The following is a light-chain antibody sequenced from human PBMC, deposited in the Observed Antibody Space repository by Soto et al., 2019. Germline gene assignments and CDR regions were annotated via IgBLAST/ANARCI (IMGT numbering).Light chain of an antibody. CDR1: QSVSSY. V-gene: IGKV3-11*01. Sequence: ILLTPSPATLSLSPGETATLSCRASQSVSSYLAWYQQKPGQAPRLLIYDASNRATGIPARFSGSGSGTDFTLTISSLEPEDFAVYYCQQYNTGPPITFGQGTRLEIK. CDR2: DAS. CDR3: QQYNTGPPIT. J-gene: IGKJ5*01.